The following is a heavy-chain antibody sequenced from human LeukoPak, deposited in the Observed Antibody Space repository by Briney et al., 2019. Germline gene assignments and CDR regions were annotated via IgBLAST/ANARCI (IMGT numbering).Heavy chain of an antibody. J-gene: IGHJ4*02. D-gene: IGHD1-14*01. CDR2: ISGSGGST. Sequence: QPGGSLRLSCAASGFTFSSYAMSWVRQAPGKGLEWVSAISGSGGSTYYTDSSKGRFIISRDNSRSTLYLQMSSLRTEDTALYYCVKEDKPFSQFDYWGQGALVTVSS. CDR3: VKEDKPFSQFDY. CDR1: GFTFSSYA. V-gene: IGHV3-23*01.